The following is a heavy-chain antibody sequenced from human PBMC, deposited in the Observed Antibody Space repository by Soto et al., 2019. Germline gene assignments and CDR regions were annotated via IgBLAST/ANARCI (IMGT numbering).Heavy chain of an antibody. Sequence: SDTLSLTCTVSGGSISSYYWSWIRQPPGKGLEWIGYIYYSGSTNYNPSLKSRVTISVDTSKNQFSLKLSSVTAADTAVYYCAREQYGDYVDYWGQGTLVTVSS. CDR1: GGSISSYY. J-gene: IGHJ4*02. CDR2: IYYSGST. D-gene: IGHD4-17*01. CDR3: AREQYGDYVDY. V-gene: IGHV4-59*01.